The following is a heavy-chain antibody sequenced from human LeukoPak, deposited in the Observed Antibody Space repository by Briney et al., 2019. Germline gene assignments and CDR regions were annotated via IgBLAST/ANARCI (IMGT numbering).Heavy chain of an antibody. CDR2: IYYSGST. V-gene: IGHV4-59*13. J-gene: IGHJ6*02. CDR3: ARDRIAAARRYYYGMDV. CDR1: GGSISSYY. Sequence: SETLSLTCTVSGGSISSYYWSWIRQPPGKGLEWIGYIYYSGSTNYNPSLKSRVTISVDTSKNQFPLKLSSVTAADTAVYYCARDRIAAARRYYYGMDVWGQGTTVTVSS. D-gene: IGHD6-13*01.